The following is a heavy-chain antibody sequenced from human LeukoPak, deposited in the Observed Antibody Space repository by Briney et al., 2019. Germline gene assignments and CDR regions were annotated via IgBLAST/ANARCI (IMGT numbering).Heavy chain of an antibody. CDR3: AKHLTATNTYFFFGLDV. J-gene: IGHJ6*02. D-gene: IGHD1-26*01. V-gene: IGHV3-9*01. CDR1: GFSFKDYG. CDR2: INWNGGRT. Sequence: PGGSLRLSCAATGFSFKDYGMHWVRQPPGKGLEWVSAINWNGGRTDYADSVKGRFTISRDNAKNSLYLQVSRLRPEDTALYYCAKHLTATNTYFFFGLDVWGQGTSVTVSS.